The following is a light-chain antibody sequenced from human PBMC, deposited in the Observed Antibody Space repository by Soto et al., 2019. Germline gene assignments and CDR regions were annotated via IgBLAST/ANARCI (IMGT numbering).Light chain of an antibody. V-gene: IGKV1-39*01. CDR2: SAY. CDR1: QSVSAF. Sequence: DIQMTQSPSSLSASVGDRVTITCRASQSVSAFLNWYRHKPGKAPELLIFSAYSLQPGVPSRFSGRGSGTAFTLTITSLQPEDFATYYCQQTYSPPGTFGQGTKVEIK. J-gene: IGKJ1*01. CDR3: QQTYSPPGT.